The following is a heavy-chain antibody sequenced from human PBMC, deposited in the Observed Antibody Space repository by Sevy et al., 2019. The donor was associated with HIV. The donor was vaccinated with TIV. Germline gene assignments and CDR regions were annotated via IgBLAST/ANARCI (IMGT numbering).Heavy chain of an antibody. D-gene: IGHD6-6*01. CDR1: GFTFSSYG. V-gene: IGHV3-33*08. Sequence: GGSLRLSCAASGFTFSSYGMHWVRQAPGKGLEWVALIWYDGSNTYYADSVKGRFSISRDNSKNTLYLKMNSLRAEDTAVYYCARGKAARPGYYYGMDVWGQGTTVTVSS. CDR2: IWYDGSNT. CDR3: ARGKAARPGYYYGMDV. J-gene: IGHJ6*02.